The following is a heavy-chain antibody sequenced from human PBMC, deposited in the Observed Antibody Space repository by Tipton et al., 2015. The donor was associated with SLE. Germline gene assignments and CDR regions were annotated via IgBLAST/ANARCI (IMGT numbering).Heavy chain of an antibody. V-gene: IGHV4-39*07. D-gene: IGHD2-15*01. J-gene: IGHJ3*02. CDR2: VFYSGGT. Sequence: TLSLTCTVSGDSIRSSTSFSWGWIRQPPGKGLEWIGSVFYSGGTYYNPSLKSRVTITVDTSKNQFSLKLSSVTAADAAVYFCARDIGGPVRQGGFDIWGQGTTVTVSS. CDR3: ARDIGGPVRQGGFDI. CDR1: GDSIRSSTSFS.